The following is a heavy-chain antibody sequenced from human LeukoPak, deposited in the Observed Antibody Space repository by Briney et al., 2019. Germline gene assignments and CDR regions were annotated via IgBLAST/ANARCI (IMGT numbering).Heavy chain of an antibody. V-gene: IGHV4-34*01. J-gene: IGHJ4*02. CDR1: GGSFSGYY. CDR2: INHSGST. CDR3: ARVRPTGIAAAGLDY. D-gene: IGHD6-13*01. Sequence: PSETLSLTCAVYGGSFSGYYWSWIRQPPGKGLEWIGEINHSGSTNYSPSLKSRVTISVDTSKNQFSLKLSSVTAADTAVYYCARVRPTGIAAAGLDYWGQGTLVTVSS.